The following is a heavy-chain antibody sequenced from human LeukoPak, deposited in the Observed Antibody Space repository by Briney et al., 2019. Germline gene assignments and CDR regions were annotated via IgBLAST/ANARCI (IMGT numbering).Heavy chain of an antibody. Sequence: ASVKVSCKASGYTFTSYAMHWVRQAPGQRLEWMGWINAGNGNTKYSQKFQGRVTITRDTSASTAYMELSSLRSEDTAVYYCARGPIVVVTAIDDRLDYWGQGTLVTVSS. D-gene: IGHD2-21*02. CDR2: INAGNGNT. CDR3: ARGPIVVVTAIDDRLDY. J-gene: IGHJ4*02. V-gene: IGHV1-3*01. CDR1: GYTFTSYA.